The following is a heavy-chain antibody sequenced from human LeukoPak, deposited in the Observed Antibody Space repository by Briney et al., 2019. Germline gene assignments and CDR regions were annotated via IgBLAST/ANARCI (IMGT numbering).Heavy chain of an antibody. CDR3: AKGEDYGDYVGSLVDY. CDR2: ISYDGSNK. J-gene: IGHJ4*02. Sequence: PGGSLRLSCAASGFTFSSYGMHWVRQAPGKGLEWVAVISYDGSNKYYADSVKGRFTISRDNSKNTLYLQMYSLRAEDTAVYYCAKGEDYGDYVGSLVDYWGQGTLVTVSS. D-gene: IGHD4-17*01. CDR1: GFTFSSYG. V-gene: IGHV3-30*18.